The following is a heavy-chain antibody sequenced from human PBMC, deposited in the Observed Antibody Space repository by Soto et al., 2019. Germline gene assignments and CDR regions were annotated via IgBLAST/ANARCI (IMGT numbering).Heavy chain of an antibody. Sequence: EVQLVESGGGLVQPGGSLRLSCAASGFTFSSYWMHWVRQAPGKGLEWVSRINSDSSSTNYADSVKGRFTITRDNAKNTLYLLMISLRAEDTAVYYCARDELNYDFWRRGLDVWGQGTTVSVSS. D-gene: IGHD3-3*01. CDR1: GFTFSSYW. V-gene: IGHV3-74*01. J-gene: IGHJ6*02. CDR3: ARDELNYDFWRRGLDV. CDR2: INSDSSST.